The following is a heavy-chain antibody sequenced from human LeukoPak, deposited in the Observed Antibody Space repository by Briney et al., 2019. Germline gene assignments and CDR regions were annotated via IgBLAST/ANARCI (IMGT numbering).Heavy chain of an antibody. Sequence: GASLRLSCAASGFPFSSYEMHWLRQAPGKGLEWVAHISGSSGNILYSDSVKGRFSVSRDNANNVLYLQMNSLRVEDTAVYYCAREKIPALVFDPWGQGTLVTVSP. V-gene: IGHV3-48*03. J-gene: IGHJ5*02. CDR1: GFPFSSYE. CDR3: AREKIPALVFDP. CDR2: ISGSSGNI. D-gene: IGHD6-13*01.